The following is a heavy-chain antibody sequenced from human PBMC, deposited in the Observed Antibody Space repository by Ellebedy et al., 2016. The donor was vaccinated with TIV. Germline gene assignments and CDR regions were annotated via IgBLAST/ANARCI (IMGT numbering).Heavy chain of an antibody. CDR3: ARGSGYLLLSAFDI. J-gene: IGHJ3*02. CDR1: GGSISSYY. Sequence: GSLRLXXTVSGGSISSYYWSWIRQPPGKGLEWIGYIYYSGSTNYNPSLKSRVTISVDTSKNQFSLKLSSVTAADTAVYYCARGSGYLLLSAFDIWGQGTMVTVSS. D-gene: IGHD3-3*01. V-gene: IGHV4-59*01. CDR2: IYYSGST.